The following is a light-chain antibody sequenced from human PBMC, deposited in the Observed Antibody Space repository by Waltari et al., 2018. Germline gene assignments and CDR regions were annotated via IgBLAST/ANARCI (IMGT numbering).Light chain of an antibody. J-gene: IGLJ1*01. V-gene: IGLV1-44*01. CDR2: VNS. CDR3: AAWDGSLYV. Sequence: QSVLTQQPSASGTPGQRVTISCSGSSSNIGSNTVNWFQHLPGTAPKLLIYVNSQRPSGVPDRFSGSKSGTSASLAISGLQSEDEADYYCAAWDGSLYVFGTGTKVTVL. CDR1: SSNIGSNT.